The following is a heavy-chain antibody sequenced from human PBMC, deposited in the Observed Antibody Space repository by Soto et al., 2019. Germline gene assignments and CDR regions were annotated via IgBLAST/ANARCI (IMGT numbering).Heavy chain of an antibody. V-gene: IGHV4-39*01. CDR1: GGSISSSSYY. CDR2: IYYSGST. D-gene: IGHD2-2*01. CDR3: ARHLEYQLPRMGWFDP. Sequence: SETLSLTCTVSGGSISSSSYYWGWIRQPPGKGLEWIGSIYYSGSTYYNPSLKSRVTISVDTSKNQFSLKLSSVTAADTTVYYCARHLEYQLPRMGWFDPWGQGTLVTVSS. J-gene: IGHJ5*02.